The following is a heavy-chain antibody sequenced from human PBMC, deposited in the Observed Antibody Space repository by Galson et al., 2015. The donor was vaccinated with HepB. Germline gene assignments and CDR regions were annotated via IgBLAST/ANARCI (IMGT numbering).Heavy chain of an antibody. CDR3: ARGPYDFWSGYLPDY. J-gene: IGHJ4*02. V-gene: IGHV3-33*01. Sequence: SLRLSCAASGFTFSSYGMHWVRQAPGKGLEWVAVIWYDGSNKYYADSVKGRFTISRDNSKSTLYLQMNSLRAEDTAVYYCARGPYDFWSGYLPDYWGQGTLVTVSS. CDR2: IWYDGSNK. CDR1: GFTFSSYG. D-gene: IGHD3-3*01.